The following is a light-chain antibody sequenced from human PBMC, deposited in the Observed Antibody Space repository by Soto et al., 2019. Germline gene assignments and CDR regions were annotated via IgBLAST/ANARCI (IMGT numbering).Light chain of an antibody. CDR3: QQYYSSPLT. Sequence: DIVMAQSPDSLAVSLGERATINCKSSQSLLYRSNNKNYLAWYQQKPGQPPKLLIYWASTRESGVPDRFSGSGSGTDFTLTISNLQADDVAVYYCQQYYSSPLTFGGGTKVEIK. J-gene: IGKJ4*01. CDR1: QSLLYRSNNKNY. V-gene: IGKV4-1*01. CDR2: WAS.